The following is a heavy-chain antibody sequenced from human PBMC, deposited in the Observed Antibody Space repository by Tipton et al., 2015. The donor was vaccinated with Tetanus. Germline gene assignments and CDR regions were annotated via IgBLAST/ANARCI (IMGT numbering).Heavy chain of an antibody. J-gene: IGHJ3*02. CDR1: GVSISSYN. D-gene: IGHD6-6*01. V-gene: IGHV4-59*01. CDR3: ARDHTRYSGSSVATFDI. Sequence: TLSLTCTVSGVSISSYNWTWIRQPPGRGLEWIGYIYYSGSTNYNPSLKSRVTISVDTSKNQFSLKLSSVTAADTAVYYCARDHTRYSGSSVATFDIWGQGTMVTVSS. CDR2: IYYSGST.